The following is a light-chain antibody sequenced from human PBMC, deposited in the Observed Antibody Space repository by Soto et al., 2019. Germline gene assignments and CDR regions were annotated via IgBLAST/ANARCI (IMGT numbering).Light chain of an antibody. V-gene: IGKV3-20*01. CDR1: QSVSSNY. Sequence: DNVLTQSPGTLSLSPGERATLSCRASQSVSSNYLAWYQQKPGQAPRLLIYDASKRAPGIPDRFGGSGSGTDFTLTISRLEPEDFAVYYCQQYVGSPYTFGQGTRLDIK. CDR3: QQYVGSPYT. J-gene: IGKJ2*01. CDR2: DAS.